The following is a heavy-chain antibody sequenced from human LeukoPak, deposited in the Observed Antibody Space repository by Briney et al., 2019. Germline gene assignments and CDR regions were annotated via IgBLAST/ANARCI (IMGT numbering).Heavy chain of an antibody. CDR3: ARDRSSGWYYYYYYMDV. Sequence: GASVKVSCKASGYTFTSYGISWVRQAPGQGLEWMGWISAYNGNTNYAQKLQGRVTMTTDTSTSTAYMELRSLRSDDTAVYYCARDRSSGWYYYYYYMDVWGKGTTVTVSS. J-gene: IGHJ6*03. V-gene: IGHV1-18*01. D-gene: IGHD6-19*01. CDR1: GYTFTSYG. CDR2: ISAYNGNT.